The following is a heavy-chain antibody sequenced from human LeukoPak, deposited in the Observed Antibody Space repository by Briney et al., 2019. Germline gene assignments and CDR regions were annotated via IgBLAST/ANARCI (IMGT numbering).Heavy chain of an antibody. CDR1: GYTFTSYY. CDR3: ARDLGMAARIVVVPGIFDY. V-gene: IGHV1-46*01. D-gene: IGHD3-22*01. J-gene: IGHJ4*02. Sequence: ASVKVSCKASGYTFTSYYMHWVRQAPGQGLEWMGIVNPSGGSTSYAQKFQGRVTMTRDTSTSTVYMELSSLRFEDTAVYYCARDLGMAARIVVVPGIFDYWGQGTLVTVSS. CDR2: VNPSGGST.